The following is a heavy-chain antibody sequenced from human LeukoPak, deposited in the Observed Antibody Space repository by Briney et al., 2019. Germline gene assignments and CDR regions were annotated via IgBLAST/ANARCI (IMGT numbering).Heavy chain of an antibody. J-gene: IGHJ4*02. CDR2: ISWDSGSI. V-gene: IGHV3-9*01. CDR3: AKGIRYFDWPLEY. D-gene: IGHD3-9*01. Sequence: GGSLRLSCAASGFSFDDFAMHWVRQAPGKGLEWVSCISWDSGSIGYADSVNGRFIVSRDNAKNSLYLQMNSLRVEDTAFYYCAKGIRYFDWPLEYWGQGILVTVSS. CDR1: GFSFDDFA.